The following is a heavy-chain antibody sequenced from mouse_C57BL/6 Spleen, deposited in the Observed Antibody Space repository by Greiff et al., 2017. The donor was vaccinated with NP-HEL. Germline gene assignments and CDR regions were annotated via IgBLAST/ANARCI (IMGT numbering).Heavy chain of an antibody. Sequence: QLKQSGAELVKPGASVKLSCKASGYTFTSYWMHWVKQRPGQGLEWIGMIHPNSGSTNYNEKFKSKATLTVDKSSSTAYMQLSSLTSEDSAVYYCARNPMTTVVDWYFDVWGTGTTVTVSS. CDR1: GYTFTSYW. CDR2: IHPNSGST. J-gene: IGHJ1*03. D-gene: IGHD1-1*01. CDR3: ARNPMTTVVDWYFDV. V-gene: IGHV1-64*01.